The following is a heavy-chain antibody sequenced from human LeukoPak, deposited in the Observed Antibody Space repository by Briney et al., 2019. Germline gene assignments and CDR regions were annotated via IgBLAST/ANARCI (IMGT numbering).Heavy chain of an antibody. CDR2: LYYSGST. CDR3: ARDGNAL. CDR1: GGSISSYY. D-gene: IGHD1-1*01. V-gene: IGHV4-59*12. Sequence: PSETLSLTCTVSGGSISSYYWTWIRQPPGKGLEWIGSLYYSGSTNYNPSLKSRVTISVDTSKNQFSLKLRSVTAADTAVYYCARDGNALWGQGTLVTVSS. J-gene: IGHJ4*02.